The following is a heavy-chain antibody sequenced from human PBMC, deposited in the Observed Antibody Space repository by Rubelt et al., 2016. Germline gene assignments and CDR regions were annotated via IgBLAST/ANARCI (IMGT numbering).Heavy chain of an antibody. V-gene: IGHV3-23*01. D-gene: IGHD6-19*01. Sequence: PGKGLEWVSGLSGSGGSTYYADSVKGRVSISRDKSKNTVSLQMNRLRAEETAMYYCVRDQGIPVTAWGQGTLVTVSS. CDR3: VRDQGIPVTA. CDR2: LSGSGGST. J-gene: IGHJ5*02.